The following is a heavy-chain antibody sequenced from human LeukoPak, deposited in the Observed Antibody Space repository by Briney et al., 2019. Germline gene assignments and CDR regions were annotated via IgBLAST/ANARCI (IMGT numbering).Heavy chain of an antibody. CDR2: ISYDGSNK. Sequence: GSLRLSCAASGFTFSSYAMHWVRQAPGKGLEWVAVISYDGSNKYYADSVKGRFTISRDNSKNTLYLQMNSLRAEDTAVYYCARGDLGYCSGGSCYYPYYFDYWGQGTLVTVSS. CDR3: ARGDLGYCSGGSCYYPYYFDY. J-gene: IGHJ4*02. D-gene: IGHD2-15*01. V-gene: IGHV3-30-3*01. CDR1: GFTFSSYA.